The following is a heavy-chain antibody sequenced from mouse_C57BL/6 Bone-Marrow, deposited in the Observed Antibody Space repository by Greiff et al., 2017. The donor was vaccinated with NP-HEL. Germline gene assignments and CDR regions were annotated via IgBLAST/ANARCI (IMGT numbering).Heavy chain of an antibody. CDR1: GYTFTSYW. D-gene: IGHD2-5*01. Sequence: QVQLQQPGAELVKPGASVKLSCKASGYTFTSYWMQWVKQRPGQGLEWIGEIDPSDSYTNYNQKFKGKATLTVDTSSSTAYMQLSSLTSEDSAVYNCARSGSNPFAYWGQGTLVTVSA. CDR2: IDPSDSYT. CDR3: ARSGSNPFAY. V-gene: IGHV1-50*01. J-gene: IGHJ3*01.